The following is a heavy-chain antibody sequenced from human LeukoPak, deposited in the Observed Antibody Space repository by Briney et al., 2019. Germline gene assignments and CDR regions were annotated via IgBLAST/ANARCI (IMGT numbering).Heavy chain of an antibody. CDR3: ARGALDAFDI. J-gene: IGHJ3*02. Sequence: GRSLRLSCAASGFTFSSYATYWVRQAPGKGLEWVAVISYDGSNKYYADSVKGRFTISRENAKNSLYLQMNSLRAGDTAVYYCARGALDAFDIWGQGTMVTVSS. CDR1: GFTFSSYA. CDR2: ISYDGSNK. V-gene: IGHV3-30*14.